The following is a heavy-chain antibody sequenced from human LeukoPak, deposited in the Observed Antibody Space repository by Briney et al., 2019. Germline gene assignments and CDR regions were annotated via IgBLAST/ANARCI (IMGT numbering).Heavy chain of an antibody. J-gene: IGHJ3*02. CDR3: ARIDRNAFDI. CDR1: GGSISNYY. CDR2: ISYSGST. D-gene: IGHD3-9*01. Sequence: SETLSLTCTVSGGSISNYYWSWLRQPPGKGLEWIGYISYSGSTNYNPSLKSRVTISVDTSKNQFSLRLSSVTAPDTAVYYCARIDRNAFDIWGQGTMVTVSS. V-gene: IGHV4-59*08.